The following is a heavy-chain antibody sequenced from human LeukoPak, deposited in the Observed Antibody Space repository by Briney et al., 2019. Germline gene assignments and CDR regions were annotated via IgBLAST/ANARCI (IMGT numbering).Heavy chain of an antibody. CDR1: GFTFSTYH. Sequence: GGSLRLSCAASGFTFSTYHMNWLRHAPGKGLEGVANIKHDGSEDYYLDSVKGRFTISRDNAKSSMWLQMDSLRDEDTAVYYCPRDQTPIYWGQGSLVTVSS. V-gene: IGHV3-7*01. D-gene: IGHD2-15*01. J-gene: IGHJ4*02. CDR2: IKHDGSED. CDR3: PRDQTPIY.